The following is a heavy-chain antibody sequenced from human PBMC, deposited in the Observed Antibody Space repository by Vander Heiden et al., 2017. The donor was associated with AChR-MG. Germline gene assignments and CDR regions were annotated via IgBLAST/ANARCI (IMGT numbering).Heavy chain of an antibody. J-gene: IGHJ4*02. CDR1: GFTFSNAW. CDR2: VKRKSDGGAI. Sequence: EVQLVESGGGLVKPGGSLRLSCAASGFTFSNAWMNWARQAPGKGVEWVGRVKRKSDGGAIEYAAPVKGRFAISRDDSKNTLYLQMNSLEIEDTAVYYCTRNADHDFWGQGTLVTVSS. V-gene: IGHV3-15*01. D-gene: IGHD3-16*01. CDR3: TRNADHDF.